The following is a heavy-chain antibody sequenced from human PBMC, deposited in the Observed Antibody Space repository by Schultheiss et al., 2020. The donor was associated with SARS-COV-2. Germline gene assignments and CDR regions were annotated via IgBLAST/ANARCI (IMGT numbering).Heavy chain of an antibody. Sequence: GGSLRLSCAASGFTFDDYAMHWVRQAPGKGLEWVSGISWNSGSIGYADSVKGRFTISRDNSKNTLYLQMNSLRAEDTAVYYCASPSSGSPWWYFDYWGQGTLVTVSS. CDR2: ISWNSGSI. CDR3: ASPSSGSPWWYFDY. J-gene: IGHJ4*02. CDR1: GFTFDDYA. D-gene: IGHD6-19*01. V-gene: IGHV3-9*01.